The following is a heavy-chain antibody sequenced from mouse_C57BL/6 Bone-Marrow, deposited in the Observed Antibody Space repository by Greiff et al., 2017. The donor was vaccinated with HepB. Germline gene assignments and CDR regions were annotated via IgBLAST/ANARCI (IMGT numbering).Heavy chain of an antibody. J-gene: IGHJ3*01. CDR1: GFTFSSYA. CDR2: ISDGGSYT. D-gene: IGHD2-3*01. V-gene: IGHV5-4*01. Sequence: EVKLQESGGGLVKPGGSLKLSCAASGFTFSSYAMSWVRQTPEKRLEWVATISDGGSYTYYPDNVKGRFTISRDNAKNNLYLQMSHLKSEDTAMYYCAREHDGYSAWFAYWGQGTLVTVSA. CDR3: AREHDGYSAWFAY.